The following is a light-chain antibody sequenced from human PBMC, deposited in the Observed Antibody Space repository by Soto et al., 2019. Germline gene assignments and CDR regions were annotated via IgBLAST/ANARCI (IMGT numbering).Light chain of an antibody. CDR2: GAS. CDR3: QQYGISPRT. Sequence: NVLTQSPDAVSLSQGHAAALSSRASQSISSSYLAWYQHKPGQPPRLLIYGASTRATGIPDRFTGRGSGTDFTLTISRLEPEDFAVYYCQQYGISPRTFGQGTKVDI. CDR1: QSISSSY. V-gene: IGKV3-20*01. J-gene: IGKJ1*01.